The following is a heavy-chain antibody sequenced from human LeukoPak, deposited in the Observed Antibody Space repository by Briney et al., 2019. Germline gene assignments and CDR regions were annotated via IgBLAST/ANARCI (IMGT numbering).Heavy chain of an antibody. CDR2: IYYSGST. Sequence: SETLSLTCTVSGDSISTYYWSWIRQPPGKGLEWIGYIYYSGSTNYNPSLHIPLTISVHTSKNHFSLKLSSVLPADTAVYYCARVRYSSGWYLAHYWGQGTLVTVSS. CDR1: GDSISTYY. J-gene: IGHJ4*02. CDR3: ARVRYSSGWYLAHY. D-gene: IGHD6-19*01. V-gene: IGHV4-59*01.